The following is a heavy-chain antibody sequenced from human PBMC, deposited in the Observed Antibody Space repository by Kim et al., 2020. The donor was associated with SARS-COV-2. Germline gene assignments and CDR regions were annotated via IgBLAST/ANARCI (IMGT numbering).Heavy chain of an antibody. Sequence: GGSLRLSCAASGFTFSSYAMSWVRQAPGKGLEWVSAISGSGGSTYYADSVKGRFTISRDNSKNTLYLQMNSLRAEDTAVYYCATYEGVVVTAIPFDYWGQGTLVTVSS. V-gene: IGHV3-23*01. CDR3: ATYEGVVVTAIPFDY. J-gene: IGHJ4*02. CDR1: GFTFSSYA. CDR2: ISGSGGST. D-gene: IGHD2-21*02.